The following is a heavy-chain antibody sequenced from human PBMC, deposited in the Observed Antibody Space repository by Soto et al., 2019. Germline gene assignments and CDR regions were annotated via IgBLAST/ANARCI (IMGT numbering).Heavy chain of an antibody. CDR3: ARVRGYCSSTSCYTSSGIDY. J-gene: IGHJ4*02. CDR2: INPSGGST. CDR1: GYTFTSYY. Sequence: ASVRVSCKASGYTFTSYYMHWVRQAPGQGLEWMGIINPSGGSTSYAQKFQGRVTMTRDTSTSTVYMELSSLRSEDTAVYYCARVRGYCSSTSCYTSSGIDYWGQGTLVTVSS. V-gene: IGHV1-46*01. D-gene: IGHD2-2*02.